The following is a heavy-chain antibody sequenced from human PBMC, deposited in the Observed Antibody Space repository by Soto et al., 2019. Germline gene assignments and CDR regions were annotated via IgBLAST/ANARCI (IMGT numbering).Heavy chain of an antibody. D-gene: IGHD3-22*01. CDR3: ARLQNYYDSSGYYGVGHWFDP. Sequence: QLQLQESGPGLVKPWETLSLTCTVSGGSISSSSYYWGWIRQPPGKGLEWIGSIYYSGSTYYNPSLKSRVTISVDTSKNQFSLKLSSVTAADTAVYYCARLQNYYDSSGYYGVGHWFDPRGQGTLVTVSS. V-gene: IGHV4-39*01. J-gene: IGHJ5*02. CDR2: IYYSGST. CDR1: GGSISSSSYY.